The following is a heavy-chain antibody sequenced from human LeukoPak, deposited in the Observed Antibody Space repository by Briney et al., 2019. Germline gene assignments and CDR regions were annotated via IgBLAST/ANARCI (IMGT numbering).Heavy chain of an antibody. Sequence: GGSLRLSCAASGFTFSSYDMHWVRQAPGKGLEWVTFIRYDGSNKYYADSVKGRFTISRDNSKNTLYLQMNSLRAEDTAVYYCARAPYSSSWLDYWGQGTLVTVSS. V-gene: IGHV3-30*02. J-gene: IGHJ4*02. CDR3: ARAPYSSSWLDY. D-gene: IGHD6-13*01. CDR1: GFTFSSYD. CDR2: IRYDGSNK.